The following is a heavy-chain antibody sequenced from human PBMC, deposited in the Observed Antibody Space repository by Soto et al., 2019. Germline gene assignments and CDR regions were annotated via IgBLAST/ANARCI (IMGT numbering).Heavy chain of an antibody. CDR1: GGSFSGYY. CDR2: INHSGST. V-gene: IGHV4-34*01. J-gene: IGHJ5*02. D-gene: IGHD3-3*01. Sequence: SETLSLTCAVYGGSFSGYYWSWIRQPPGKGLEWIGEINHSGSTNYNPSLKSRVTISVDTSKNQFSLKLSSVTAADTAVYYCARGSCGARCLGRWFDPWGQGTLVTVSS. CDR3: ARGSCGARCLGRWFDP.